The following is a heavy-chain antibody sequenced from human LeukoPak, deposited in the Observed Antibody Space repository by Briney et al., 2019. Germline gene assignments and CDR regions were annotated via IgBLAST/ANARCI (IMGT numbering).Heavy chain of an antibody. D-gene: IGHD2-15*01. CDR3: ARDQYSDSPADY. Sequence: GGSLRLSCAASGFTFSSYAMSWVRQAPGKGLEWVSAISGSGGSTYYADSVKGRFTISRDNAKNTLYLQMNSLRAEDTAVYYCARDQYSDSPADYWGQGTLVTVSS. V-gene: IGHV3-23*01. J-gene: IGHJ4*02. CDR2: ISGSGGST. CDR1: GFTFSSYA.